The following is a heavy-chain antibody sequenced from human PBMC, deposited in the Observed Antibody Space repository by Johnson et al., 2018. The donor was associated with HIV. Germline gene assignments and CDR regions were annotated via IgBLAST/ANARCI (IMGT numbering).Heavy chain of an antibody. CDR1: LFTVSGNY. D-gene: IGHD3-22*01. J-gene: IGHJ3*02. V-gene: IGHV3-66*02. CDR3: ARDLNSYYDSSGYFDAFDI. Sequence: VQLVESGGGVVRPGGSLRLSCVASLFTVSGNYMSWVRQAPGKGLEWVSVIYSGGSTGYADSVKGRFTISRDNSKNTLCLQMNSLRPEDTALYYCARDLNSYYDSSGYFDAFDIWGQGTMVTVSS. CDR2: IYSGGST.